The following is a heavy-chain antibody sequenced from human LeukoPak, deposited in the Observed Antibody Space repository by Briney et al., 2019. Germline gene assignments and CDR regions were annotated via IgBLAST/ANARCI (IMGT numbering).Heavy chain of an antibody. J-gene: IGHJ5*02. V-gene: IGHV3-48*03. CDR3: ARDSQPFCNNGICYTKYNWFDP. CDR1: GYTLSSYE. D-gene: IGHD2-8*01. Sequence: PGGSPRLSCAASGYTLSSYEMNWVRQAPGKGLEWVSYISSSGGTTHYADSVKGRFTISRDNAKNSLSLQINSLRAEDTDIYYCARDSQPFCNNGICYTKYNWFDPWGQGTLVTVSS. CDR2: ISSSGGTT.